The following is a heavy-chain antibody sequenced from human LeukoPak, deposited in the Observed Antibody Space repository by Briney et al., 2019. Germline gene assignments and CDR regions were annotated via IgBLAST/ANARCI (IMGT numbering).Heavy chain of an antibody. CDR3: ARGYCSGGSCYYFDY. D-gene: IGHD2-15*01. CDR2: MNPNSGNT. V-gene: IGHV1-8*01. Sequence: ASVKVSCKASGYTFTNYDINWVRQAPGQGLEWMGWMNPNSGNTGYAQKFQGRVTMTRNTSISTAYMELSSLRSEDTAVYYCARGYCSGGSCYYFDYWGQGTLVTVSS. CDR1: GYTFTNYD. J-gene: IGHJ4*02.